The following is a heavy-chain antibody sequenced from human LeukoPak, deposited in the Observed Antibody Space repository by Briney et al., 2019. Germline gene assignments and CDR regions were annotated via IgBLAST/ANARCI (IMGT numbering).Heavy chain of an antibody. V-gene: IGHV1-18*01. CDR3: ARDSRVRDFWSGYYSSVDY. J-gene: IGHJ4*02. CDR2: ISAYNGNT. CDR1: GYTFTSYG. D-gene: IGHD3-3*01. Sequence: ASVKVSCKASGYTFTSYGISWVRQAPGQGLEWMGWISAYNGNTNYAQKLQGRVTMTTDTSTSTAYMELRSLRSDDTAVYYCARDSRVRDFWSGYYSSVDYRGQGTLVTVSS.